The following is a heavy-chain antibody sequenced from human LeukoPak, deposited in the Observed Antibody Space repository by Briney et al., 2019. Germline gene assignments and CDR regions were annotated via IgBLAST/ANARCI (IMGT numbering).Heavy chain of an antibody. CDR2: MNPNSGNT. CDR3: ARAHRVIAVAGGGYYFDY. V-gene: IGHV1-8*01. Sequence: ASVKVSCKASGYTFTSYDINWVRQATGQGLEWMGWMNPNSGNTGYAQKFQDRVTMTRNTSISTAYMELSSLRSEDTAVYYCARAHRVIAVAGGGYYFDYWRQGTLVTVSS. J-gene: IGHJ4*02. CDR1: GYTFTSYD. D-gene: IGHD6-19*01.